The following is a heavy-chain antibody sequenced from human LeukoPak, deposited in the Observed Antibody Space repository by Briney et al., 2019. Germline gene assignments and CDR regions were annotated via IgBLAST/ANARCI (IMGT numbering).Heavy chain of an antibody. V-gene: IGHV1-2*02. D-gene: IGHD3-22*01. CDR3: ARLADYDSSGYLSY. CDR2: INPNSGGT. Sequence: GASVKVSCKASGYTFTAYYMHWVRQAPGQGLEWMGWINPNSGGTNYAQKFQGRVTMTRDTSISTAYMEVSSLRSEDTAVYYCARLADYDSSGYLSYWGQGTLVTASS. J-gene: IGHJ4*02. CDR1: GYTFTAYY.